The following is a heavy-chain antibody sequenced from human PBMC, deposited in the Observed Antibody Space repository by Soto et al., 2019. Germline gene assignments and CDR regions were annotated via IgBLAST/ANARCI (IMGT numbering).Heavy chain of an antibody. CDR1: GFIFSSRD. J-gene: IGHJ4*02. V-gene: IGHV3-30-3*01. CDR3: AGGKFYGQIEW. D-gene: IGHD4-17*01. Sequence: GGSLRLSCAASGFIFSSRDMHWVRQAPGEGLEWVAVISYDGTNKYYTDSVKGRFTISRDNSKSTLYLQMNSLRAEDTAVYYCAGGKFYGQIEWWGQGT. CDR2: ISYDGTNK.